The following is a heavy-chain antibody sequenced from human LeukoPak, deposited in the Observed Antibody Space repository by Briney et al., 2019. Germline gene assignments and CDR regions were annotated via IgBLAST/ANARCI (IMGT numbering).Heavy chain of an antibody. CDR1: GGSISSFY. CDR3: ARVGGSNYYYYGMDV. V-gene: IGHV4-59*01. J-gene: IGHJ6*02. CDR2: IYYSGST. Sequence: SETLSLTCTVSGGSISSFYWSWIRQPPGKGLEWIGYIYYSGSTNYNPSLKSRVTISVDTSKNQFSLKLSSVTAADTAVYYCARVGGSNYYYYGMDVWGQGTTVTVSS. D-gene: IGHD3-10*01.